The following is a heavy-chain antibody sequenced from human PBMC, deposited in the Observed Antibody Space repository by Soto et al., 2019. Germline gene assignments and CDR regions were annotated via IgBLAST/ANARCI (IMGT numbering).Heavy chain of an antibody. J-gene: IGHJ4*02. Sequence: GGSLRLSCAASGFTFSSYVMSWVRQAPGKGLEWVSAISGSDDRTYYADSVKGRFTISRDNSKNTLYLQMNSLRAEDTAVYYCAKGANYGSGSSDYWGQGTLVTVSS. CDR1: GFTFSSYV. V-gene: IGHV3-23*01. CDR3: AKGANYGSGSSDY. D-gene: IGHD3-10*01. CDR2: ISGSDDRT.